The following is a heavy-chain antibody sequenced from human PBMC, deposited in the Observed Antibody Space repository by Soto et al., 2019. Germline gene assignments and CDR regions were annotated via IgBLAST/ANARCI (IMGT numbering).Heavy chain of an antibody. J-gene: IGHJ3*02. V-gene: IGHV3-74*01. CDR3: VRDRGQPDAFDI. Sequence: DVQLVESGGGLVQPGGSLRLSCAASEFTFNVYWVHWVRQAPGKGLVWVAHMNRDGTNINYADSVKGRFTISRDHAKNALYLQMNSLRVEDTAVYCCVRDRGQPDAFDIWGQGTVVTVSA. CDR1: EFTFNVYW. D-gene: IGHD1-1*01. CDR2: MNRDGTNI.